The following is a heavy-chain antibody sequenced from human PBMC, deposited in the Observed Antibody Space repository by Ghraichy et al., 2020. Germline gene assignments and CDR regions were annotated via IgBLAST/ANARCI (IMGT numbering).Heavy chain of an antibody. D-gene: IGHD3-10*01. J-gene: IGHJ6*02. V-gene: IGHV4-59*01. Sequence: SETLSLTCTVSGGSINSYSWNWIRQPPGKGLEWIGYIYSSGSTNYNPSLKSRVTISVDTSKNQFSLNLTSVTAADAALYFCARATYYYSSGTYYGMDVWGQGTTVTVSS. CDR3: ARATYYYSSGTYYGMDV. CDR1: GGSINSYS. CDR2: IYSSGST.